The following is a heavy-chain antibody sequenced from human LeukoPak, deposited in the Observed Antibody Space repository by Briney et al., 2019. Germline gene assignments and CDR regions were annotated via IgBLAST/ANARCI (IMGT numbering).Heavy chain of an antibody. Sequence: GGSLRLSCAASGFNFDDYAMHWVRQVPGKGLEWVSSISWKSGSIGYADSVMGRFTISRDNAKNSLYLQMNSLRTEDTALYYCTKHLRSFVDTTVVTAFDIWGQGTLVTVSS. CDR2: ISWKSGSI. J-gene: IGHJ3*02. CDR1: GFNFDDYA. D-gene: IGHD5-18*01. CDR3: TKHLRSFVDTTVVTAFDI. V-gene: IGHV3-9*01.